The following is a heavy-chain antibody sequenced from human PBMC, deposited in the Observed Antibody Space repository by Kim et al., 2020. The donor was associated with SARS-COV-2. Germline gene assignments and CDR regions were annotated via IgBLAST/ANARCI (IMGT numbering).Heavy chain of an antibody. CDR3: AAGFDY. V-gene: IGHV3-30-3*01. CDR2: ERNEK. Sequence: ERNEKDYADSAKGRLTISRDNSKNTLYLQMTSLRAEDTAVYYCAAGFDYWGQGTLVTVSS. J-gene: IGHJ4*02.